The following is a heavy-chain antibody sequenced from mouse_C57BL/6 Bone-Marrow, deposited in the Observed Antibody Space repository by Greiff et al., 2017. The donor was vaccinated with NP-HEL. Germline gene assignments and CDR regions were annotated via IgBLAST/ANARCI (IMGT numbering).Heavy chain of an antibody. CDR1: GFNIKDDY. D-gene: IGHD2-1*01. J-gene: IGHJ3*01. CDR2: IDPENGDT. Sequence: VQLKESGAELVRPGASVKLSCTASGFNIKDDYMHWVKQRPEQGLEWIGWIDPENGDTEYASKFQGKATITADTSSNTAYLQLSSLTSEDTAVYYCTTDGNLPFAYWGQGTLVTVSA. CDR3: TTDGNLPFAY. V-gene: IGHV14-4*01.